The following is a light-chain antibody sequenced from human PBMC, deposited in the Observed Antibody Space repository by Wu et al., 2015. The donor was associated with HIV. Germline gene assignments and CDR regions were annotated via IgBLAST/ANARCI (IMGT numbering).Light chain of an antibody. CDR1: QDISNY. J-gene: IGKJ1*01. CDR3: QQYNSYSPWT. Sequence: DIQMTQSPSSLSASVGDRISITCRASQDISNYLAWFQQKPGKVPRLLIYSASTLQSGVPSRFSGSGSGTDFTLTISSLQPEDVATYYCQQYNSYSPWTFGQGTKVEIK. CDR2: SAS. V-gene: IGKV1-27*01.